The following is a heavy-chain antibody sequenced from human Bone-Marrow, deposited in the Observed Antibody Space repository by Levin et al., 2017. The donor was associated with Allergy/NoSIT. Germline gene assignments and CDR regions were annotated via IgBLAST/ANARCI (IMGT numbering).Heavy chain of an antibody. CDR2: IYGSGST. CDR1: GDSIRHFY. J-gene: IGHJ6*03. Sequence: PSETLSLTCTVSGDSIRHFYWSWIRQPPGKGLEWIGYIYGSGSTNYNPSLKSRVIISEDTSKNQLSLSLTSVTAADTAVYFFLEGMTGQFYHYMDVWGKGTTVTVSS. CDR3: LEGMTGQFYHYMDV. V-gene: IGHV4-59*12. D-gene: IGHD3-3*01.